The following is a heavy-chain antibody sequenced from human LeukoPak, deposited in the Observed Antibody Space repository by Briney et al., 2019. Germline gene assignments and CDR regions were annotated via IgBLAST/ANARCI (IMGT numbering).Heavy chain of an antibody. J-gene: IGHJ6*02. V-gene: IGHV1-2*02. Sequence: ASVEVSCKASGYTFTGYYMHWVRQAPGQGLEWMGWINPNSGGTNYAQKFQGRVTMTRDTSISTAYMELSSLRSEDTAVYYCARDSTTYYDFWSGSYYYYGMDVWGQGTTVTVSS. CDR2: INPNSGGT. D-gene: IGHD3-3*01. CDR3: ARDSTTYYDFWSGSYYYYGMDV. CDR1: GYTFTGYY.